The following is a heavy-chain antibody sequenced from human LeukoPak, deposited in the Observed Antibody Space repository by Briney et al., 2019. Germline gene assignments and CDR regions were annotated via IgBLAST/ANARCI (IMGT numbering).Heavy chain of an antibody. D-gene: IGHD2-2*01. V-gene: IGHV1-2*06. J-gene: IGHJ4*02. CDR3: ARHAHCSSTSCYDGYFDY. CDR2: INPNSGGT. Sequence: ASVKVSCKASGYTFTGYYMHWVRQAPGQGLEWMGRINPNSGGTNYAQKFQGRVTMTRDTSISTAYMELSRLRSDDTAVYYCARHAHCSSTSCYDGYFDYWGQGTLVTVSS. CDR1: GYTFTGYY.